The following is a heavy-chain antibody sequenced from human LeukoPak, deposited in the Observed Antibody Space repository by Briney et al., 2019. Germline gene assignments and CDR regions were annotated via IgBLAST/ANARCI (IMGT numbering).Heavy chain of an antibody. V-gene: IGHV3-30*04. D-gene: IGHD3-10*01. CDR2: ISYDGSNK. CDR3: ARGDGSGLLYYGMDV. Sequence: GGSLRLSCAASGFTFSSYAMHWVRQAPGKGLEWVAVISYDGSNKYYADSVKGRFTISRDNSKNTLYLQMNSLRAEDTAVYYCARGDGSGLLYYGMDVWGKGTTVAVPS. CDR1: GFTFSSYA. J-gene: IGHJ6*04.